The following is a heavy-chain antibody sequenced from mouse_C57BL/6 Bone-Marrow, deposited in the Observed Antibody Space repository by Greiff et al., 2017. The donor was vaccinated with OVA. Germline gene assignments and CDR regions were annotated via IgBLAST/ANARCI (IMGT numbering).Heavy chain of an antibody. CDR3: ARGLRRDY. V-gene: IGHV1-19*01. CDR2: INPYNGGT. D-gene: IGHD2-2*01. CDR1: GYTFTDYY. Sequence: DVKLVESGPVLVKPGASVKMSCKASGYTFTDYYMNWVKQSHGKSLEWIGVINPYNGGTSYNQKFKGKATLTVDKSSSTAYMELNSLTSEDSAVYYCARGLRRDYWGQGTTLTVSS. J-gene: IGHJ2*01.